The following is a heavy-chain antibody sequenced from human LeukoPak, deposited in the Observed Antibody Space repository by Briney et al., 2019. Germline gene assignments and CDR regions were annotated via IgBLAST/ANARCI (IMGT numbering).Heavy chain of an antibody. D-gene: IGHD3-22*01. CDR1: GGSISSGDYY. CDR2: IYYSGSN. Sequence: TLSLTCTVSGGSISSGDYYWSWISQPPGKGLEWIGYIYYSGSNNYNPSLKSRVTISVETSKNQFSLKLSSVTAADTAVYYCARDPRDDCYDSSGGNDYWGQGTLVTVSS. V-gene: IGHV4-30-4*01. J-gene: IGHJ4*02. CDR3: ARDPRDDCYDSSGGNDY.